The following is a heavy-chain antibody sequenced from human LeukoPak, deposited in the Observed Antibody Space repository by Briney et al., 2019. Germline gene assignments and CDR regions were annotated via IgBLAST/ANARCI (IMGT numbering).Heavy chain of an antibody. CDR2: INPNSGGT. D-gene: IGHD6-19*01. CDR1: GYTFTGYY. V-gene: IGHV1-2*02. CDR3: AKDAGYSSGGGLYFDY. J-gene: IGHJ4*02. Sequence: ASVKVSCKASGYTFTGYYMHWVRQAPGQGLEWMGWINPNSGGTNYAWKFQGRVTMTGDTSISTAYMELTRLRSDDTAVYYCAKDAGYSSGGGLYFDYWGQGTLVTVSS.